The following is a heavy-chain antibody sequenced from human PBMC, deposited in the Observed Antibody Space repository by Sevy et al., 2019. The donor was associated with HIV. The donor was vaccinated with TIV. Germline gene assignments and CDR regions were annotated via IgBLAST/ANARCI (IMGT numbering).Heavy chain of an antibody. J-gene: IGHJ3*02. D-gene: IGHD4-17*01. CDR1: GFTFSSYA. Sequence: GGSLRLSCAASGFTFSSYAMSWVRQAPWKGLEWVSAISGSGGSTYYADSVKGRFTISRDNSKNTLYLQMNSLRAEDTAVYYCAKVGSTVTTLRGAFDIWGQGTMVTVSS. V-gene: IGHV3-23*01. CDR3: AKVGSTVTTLRGAFDI. CDR2: ISGSGGST.